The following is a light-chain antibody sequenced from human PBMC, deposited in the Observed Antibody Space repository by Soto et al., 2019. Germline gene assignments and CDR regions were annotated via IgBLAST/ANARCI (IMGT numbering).Light chain of an antibody. Sequence: EIVLTQSPGTLSLSPGERATLLCRASESVSTAFLAWYHQKPGQAPRLLIYGASYRAAGIPDRFSGSGSGTDFTLTISRLEPEDFGVYYCQQYGTAPRTFGQGTKVEIK. CDR2: GAS. CDR3: QQYGTAPRT. CDR1: ESVSTAF. V-gene: IGKV3-20*01. J-gene: IGKJ1*01.